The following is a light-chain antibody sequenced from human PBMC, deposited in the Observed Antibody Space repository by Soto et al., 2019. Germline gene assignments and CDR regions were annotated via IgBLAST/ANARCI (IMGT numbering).Light chain of an antibody. CDR1: QGISSY. CDR2: AAS. V-gene: IGKV1-8*01. J-gene: IGKJ1*01. Sequence: AIRMTQSPSSFSASTGDRVTITCRASQGISSYLAWYQQKPGKAPKLLIYAASTLQSGVPSRFSGSGSGTDFTLTISCLQSEDFATYYCPPYYSYPPTFGQGTKVAIK. CDR3: PPYYSYPPT.